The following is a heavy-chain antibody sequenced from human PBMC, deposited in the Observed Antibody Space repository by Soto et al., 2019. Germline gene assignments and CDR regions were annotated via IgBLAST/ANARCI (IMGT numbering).Heavy chain of an antibody. D-gene: IGHD3-3*01. CDR1: GGSISSYY. CDR2: IYYSGST. J-gene: IGHJ4*02. CDR3: ARRSFWSGFFDY. Sequence: SETLSLTCTVSGGSISSYYWGWIRQPPGKGLEWIGSIYYSGSTYYNPSLKSRVTISVDTSKNQFSLKLSSVTAADTAVYYCARRSFWSGFFDYWGQGTLVTVSS. V-gene: IGHV4-39*01.